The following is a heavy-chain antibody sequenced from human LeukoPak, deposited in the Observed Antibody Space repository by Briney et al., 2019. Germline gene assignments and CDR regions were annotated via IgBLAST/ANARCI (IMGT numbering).Heavy chain of an antibody. Sequence: SETLSLTCTVSGGSISSYYWSWIRQPPGKGLEWIGYIYYSGSTNYNPSLKSRVTISVDTSKNQFSLKLSSATAADTAVYYCASVSRRGYYGSGSYLYFDYWGQGTLVTVSS. J-gene: IGHJ4*02. D-gene: IGHD3-10*01. V-gene: IGHV4-59*01. CDR1: GGSISSYY. CDR2: IYYSGST. CDR3: ASVSRRGYYGSGSYLYFDY.